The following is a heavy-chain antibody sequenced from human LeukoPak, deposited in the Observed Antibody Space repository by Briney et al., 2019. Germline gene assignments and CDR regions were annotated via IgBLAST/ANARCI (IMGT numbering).Heavy chain of an antibody. CDR2: ISSSSSTI. J-gene: IGHJ6*03. Sequence: QTGGSLRLSCAASGFTFSSYSMNWVRQAPGKGLEWVSYISSSSSTIYYADSVKGRFTISRDNAKNSLYLQMNSLRAGDTAVYYCARAFMIRGVHPQYYYYMDVWGKGTTVTISS. D-gene: IGHD3-10*01. CDR1: GFTFSSYS. V-gene: IGHV3-48*01. CDR3: ARAFMIRGVHPQYYYYMDV.